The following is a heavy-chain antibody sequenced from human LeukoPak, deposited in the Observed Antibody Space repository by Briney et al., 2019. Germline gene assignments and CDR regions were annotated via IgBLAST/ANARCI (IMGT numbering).Heavy chain of an antibody. D-gene: IGHD2-21*02. V-gene: IGHV1-18*01. Sequence: ASVKVSCKASGYIFTSYGISWVRQAPGQGLEWLGWINTYNANTNYAQKLQGRVTMTTETSTNTAYMELRSLRSGDTAVYYWAGVKGGDSRDYWGQGTLVTVSS. CDR1: GYIFTSYG. CDR3: AGVKGGDSRDY. J-gene: IGHJ4*02. CDR2: INTYNANT.